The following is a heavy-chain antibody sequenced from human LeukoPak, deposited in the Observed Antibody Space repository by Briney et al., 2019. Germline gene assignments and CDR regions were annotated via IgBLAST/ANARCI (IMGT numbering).Heavy chain of an antibody. D-gene: IGHD2/OR15-2a*01. V-gene: IGHV3-74*01. Sequence: GESLRLSCAASGNYWMHWVRQAPGKGLVWVSHINSDGSWTSYADSVKGRFTISKDNAKNTVYLQMNSLRAEDTAVYYCVSFYETYWGRGTLVTVSS. CDR3: VSFYETY. CDR2: INSDGSWT. J-gene: IGHJ4*02. CDR1: GNYW.